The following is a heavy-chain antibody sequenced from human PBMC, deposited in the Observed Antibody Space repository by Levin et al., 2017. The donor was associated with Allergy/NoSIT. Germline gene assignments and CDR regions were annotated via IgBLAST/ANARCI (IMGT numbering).Heavy chain of an antibody. CDR1: GFTFSSYW. CDR2: IKQDGSEK. CDR3: KFRVG. D-gene: IGHD3-16*01. Sequence: GGSLRLSCAASGFTFSSYWMTWVRHAPGKGPEWVASIKQDGSEKYYLDSVKGRFTISRDNAKSSLYLQMNSLRAEDTSMYYCKFRVGWGLGTLVTVSS. V-gene: IGHV3-7*01. J-gene: IGHJ4*02.